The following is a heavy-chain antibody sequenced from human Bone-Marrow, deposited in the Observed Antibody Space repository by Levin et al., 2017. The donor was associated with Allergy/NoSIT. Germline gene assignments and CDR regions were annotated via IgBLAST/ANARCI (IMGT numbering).Heavy chain of an antibody. V-gene: IGHV3-7*02. CDR3: ARNGAWSFEF. Sequence: GGSLRLSCASSGITFSGYWMAWVRQAPGKGLEWVANINRDGGDGYYVDSVKGRFTISRDNARNSLDLQMNSLRVEDTAVYYCARNGAWSFEFWGQGTLVTVSS. CDR2: INRDGGDG. D-gene: IGHD2-8*01. CDR1: GITFSGYW. J-gene: IGHJ4*02.